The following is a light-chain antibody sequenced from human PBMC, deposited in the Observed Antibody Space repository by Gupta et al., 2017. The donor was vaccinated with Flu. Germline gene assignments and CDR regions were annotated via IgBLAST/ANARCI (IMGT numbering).Light chain of an antibody. CDR1: QSVDTK. V-gene: IGKV3-15*01. J-gene: IGKJ2*01. CDR3: RQDNHWPYT. CDR2: AAS. Sequence: EIVMTQSPATLSVSLGERATLSCRASQSVDTKLAWYQQKPGQSPRLLIYAASSTATGIPPRFSGSGSGTEFALTVSSLQSEDFAVYYCRQDNHWPYTFGQGTKVEIK.